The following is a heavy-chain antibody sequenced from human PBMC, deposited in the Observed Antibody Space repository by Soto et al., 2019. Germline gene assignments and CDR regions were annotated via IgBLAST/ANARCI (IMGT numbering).Heavy chain of an antibody. CDR1: GFTLSTYS. CDR3: ASEGYNSLFDY. V-gene: IGHV3-21*01. D-gene: IGHD5-12*01. Sequence: PGGSLRLSCAASGFTLSTYSMNWGRQAPGKGLEWVSSSGSIDGSSNYIHYADSLKGRFTISRDNAKNSVYLQMNSLRAEDTSLYYCASEGYNSLFDYWGQGTQVTVSS. J-gene: IGHJ4*02. CDR2: SGSIDGSSNYI.